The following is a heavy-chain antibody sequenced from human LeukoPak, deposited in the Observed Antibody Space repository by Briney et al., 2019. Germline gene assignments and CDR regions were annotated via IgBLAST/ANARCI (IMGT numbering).Heavy chain of an antibody. CDR1: GFTFNTYG. Sequence: GGSLRLSCAASGFTFNTYGMHWVRQAPGKGLEWLAVISYDGTNKYYSESVKGRFTISRDKSKNMVYLQMNSLRRDDTAMYYCAKDAAWGAAAGTRFDFWGQGTLVTVSS. CDR2: ISYDGTNK. D-gene: IGHD6-13*01. J-gene: IGHJ4*02. V-gene: IGHV3-30*18. CDR3: AKDAAWGAAAGTRFDF.